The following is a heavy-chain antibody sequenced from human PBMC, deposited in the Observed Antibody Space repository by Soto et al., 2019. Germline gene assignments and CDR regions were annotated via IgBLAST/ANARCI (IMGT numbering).Heavy chain of an antibody. CDR2: ISSRGISI. V-gene: IGHV3-11*01. Sequence: GGSLRLSCAVSGFTFSDYYMSWIRQAPGKGLEWVSYISSRGISIYYADSVKGRLTISRDNAKNSLYLQMNGLRAEGTAVYYCARGYYDFWSGYYISPYGMDVWGQGSPMTVSS. J-gene: IGHJ6*02. CDR3: ARGYYDFWSGYYISPYGMDV. CDR1: GFTFSDYY. D-gene: IGHD3-3*01.